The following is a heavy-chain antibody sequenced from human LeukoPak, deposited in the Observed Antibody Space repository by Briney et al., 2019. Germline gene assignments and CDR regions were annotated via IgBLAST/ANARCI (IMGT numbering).Heavy chain of an antibody. CDR2: INPNSGFT. Sequence: ASVTVSCKASGYPFTGYYLHWVRQAPGQGLEWMGWINPNSGFTNYAQKFQGRVTMTRDTSISTAYMELSRLRSDDTAVYYCARLADCSSSSCRSFDYWGEGTLVPASS. CDR3: ARLADCSSSSCRSFDY. V-gene: IGHV1-2*02. CDR1: GYPFTGYY. D-gene: IGHD2-2*01. J-gene: IGHJ4*02.